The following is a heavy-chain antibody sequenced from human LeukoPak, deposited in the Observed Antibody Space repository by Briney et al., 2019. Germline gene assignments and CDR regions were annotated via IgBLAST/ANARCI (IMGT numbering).Heavy chain of an antibody. CDR3: ARVGNYDFWSGYHGYYFDY. CDR2: INPNSGGT. Sequence: SVKLSCKPSGYTFTVYYIHWVRPAPGQGLEWMGRINPNSGGTDYAQKFQGSVTMTRDTSISTAYMELSRLRSDDTAVYYCARVGNYDFWSGYHGYYFDYWGQGTLVTVSS. J-gene: IGHJ4*02. CDR1: GYTFTVYY. V-gene: IGHV1-2*06. D-gene: IGHD3-3*01.